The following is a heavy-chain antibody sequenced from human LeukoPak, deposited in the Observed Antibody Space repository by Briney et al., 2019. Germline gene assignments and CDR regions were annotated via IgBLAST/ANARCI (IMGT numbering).Heavy chain of an antibody. CDR3: ARGRGSGWYVGY. D-gene: IGHD6-19*01. CDR1: GGTFSSYA. V-gene: IGHV1-8*02. Sequence: GSSVKVSCKASGGTFSSYAISWVRQAPGQGLEWMGWMNPNSGNTGYAQKFQGRVTMTRNTSISTAYMELSSLRSEDTAVYYCARGRGSGWYVGYWGQGTLVTVSS. CDR2: MNPNSGNT. J-gene: IGHJ4*02.